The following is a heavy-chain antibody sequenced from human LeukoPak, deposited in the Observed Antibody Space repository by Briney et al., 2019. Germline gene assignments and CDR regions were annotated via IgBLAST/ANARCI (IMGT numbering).Heavy chain of an antibody. D-gene: IGHD3-22*01. J-gene: IGHJ4*02. V-gene: IGHV4-59*12. Sequence: SETLSLTCTVSGGSISSYYWSWIRQPPGKGLEWMGHIYYSGSTNYNPSLKSRVTISVDTSKNQFSLKLSSVTAADTAVYYCARGTYYYDSSGYYYVVYLDYWGQGTLVTVSS. CDR2: IYYSGST. CDR1: GGSISSYY. CDR3: ARGTYYYDSSGYYYVVYLDY.